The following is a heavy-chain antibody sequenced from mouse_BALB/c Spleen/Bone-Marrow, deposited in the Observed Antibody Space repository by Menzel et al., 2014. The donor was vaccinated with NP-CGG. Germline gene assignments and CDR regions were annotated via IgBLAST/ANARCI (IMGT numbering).Heavy chain of an antibody. Sequence: QVQLKESGAELAKPGASVKMSCKASGYTFTSYWMHWVKQRPGQGLEWIGYINPSTGYTEYNQKFKDKATLTADKSSSTAYMQLSSLTSEDSAVYYWVYGNYYLAYWGQGTLVTVSA. CDR3: VYGNYYLAY. J-gene: IGHJ3*01. V-gene: IGHV1-7*01. CDR1: GYTFTSYW. CDR2: INPSTGYT. D-gene: IGHD2-1*01.